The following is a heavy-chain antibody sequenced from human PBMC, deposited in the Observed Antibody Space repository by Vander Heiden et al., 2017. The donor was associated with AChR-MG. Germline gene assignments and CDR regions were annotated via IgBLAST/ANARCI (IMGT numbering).Heavy chain of an antibody. J-gene: IGHJ1*01. CDR2: IRYDGSNK. Sequence: QVQLVESGGGVVQPGGSLRLSCAASRFTFSSYGMHWVRQAPGKGLEWVAFIRYDGSNKYYADSVKGRFTISRDNSKNTLYLQLNSLRAEDTAVYYCANNYGGNREYFQHWGQGTLVTVSS. CDR1: RFTFSSYG. V-gene: IGHV3-30*02. CDR3: ANNYGGNREYFQH. D-gene: IGHD2-15*01.